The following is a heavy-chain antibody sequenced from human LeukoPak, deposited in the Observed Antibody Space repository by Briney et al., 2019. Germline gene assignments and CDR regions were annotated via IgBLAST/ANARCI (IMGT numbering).Heavy chain of an antibody. V-gene: IGHV4-4*07. CDR2: IYRSGTT. CDR3: ARSDYGDYESDY. CDR1: SGSISNYG. D-gene: IGHD4-17*01. J-gene: IGHJ4*02. Sequence: SETLSLACTVSSGSISNYGWSWIRQPAGKGLEWIGRIYRSGTTNYNPSLKSRVTMSVDMSKNQFSLKLSSVTAADTAVYYCARSDYGDYESDYWGQETLVTVSS.